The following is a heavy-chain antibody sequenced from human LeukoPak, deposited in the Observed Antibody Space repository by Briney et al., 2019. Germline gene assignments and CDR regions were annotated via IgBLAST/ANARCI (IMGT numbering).Heavy chain of an antibody. V-gene: IGHV3-23*01. CDR2: SGSGDNT. CDR3: AKDHYGDYG. CDR1: GFTFNNCW. Sequence: GGSLRLSCAASGFTFNNCWMHWVRQPPGRGLEWVSASGSGDNTYYADSVKGRFTISRDNSKNTLYLQMKSLRAEDTAVYYGAKDHYGDYGWGLGTLVAVSS. J-gene: IGHJ4*02. D-gene: IGHD4-17*01.